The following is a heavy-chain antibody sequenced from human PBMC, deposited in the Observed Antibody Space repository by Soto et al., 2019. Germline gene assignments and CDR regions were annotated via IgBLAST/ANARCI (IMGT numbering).Heavy chain of an antibody. Sequence: SETLSLTCTVSGGSISSYYWSWIRQPPGKGLEWIGYIYYSGSTNYNPSLKSRVTISVDTSKNQFSLKLSSVTAADTAVYYCARVVPYYYDSSGYYFDYWGQGTLVTVSS. CDR1: GGSISSYY. D-gene: IGHD3-22*01. CDR2: IYYSGST. V-gene: IGHV4-59*01. CDR3: ARVVPYYYDSSGYYFDY. J-gene: IGHJ4*02.